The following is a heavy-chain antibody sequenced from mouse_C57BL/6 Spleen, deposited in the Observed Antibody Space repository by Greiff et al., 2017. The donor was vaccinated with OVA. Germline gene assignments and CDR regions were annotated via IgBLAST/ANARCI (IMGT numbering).Heavy chain of an antibody. CDR3: ARPRYYGSAMDY. V-gene: IGHV5-17*01. CDR1: GFTFSDYG. J-gene: IGHJ4*01. Sequence: EVKVVESGGGLVKPGGSLKLSCAASGFTFSDYGMHWVRQAPEKGLEWVAYISSGSSTIYYADTEKGRFTISRDNAKNTLFLQMTSLRSEDTAMYYCARPRYYGSAMDYWGQGTSVTVSS. CDR2: ISSGSSTI. D-gene: IGHD1-1*01.